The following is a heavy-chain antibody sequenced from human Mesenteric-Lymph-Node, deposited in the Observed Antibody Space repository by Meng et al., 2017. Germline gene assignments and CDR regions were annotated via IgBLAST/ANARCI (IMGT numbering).Heavy chain of an antibody. CDR1: GFTFDDYA. CDR2: ISGSGGST. CDR3: AKYCSGGSCYYMLDY. J-gene: IGHJ4*02. Sequence: GESLKISCAASGFTFDDYAMSWVRQAPGKGLEWVSAISGSGGSTYYADSVKGRFTISRDNSKNTLYLQMNSLRAEDTAVYYCAKYCSGGSCYYMLDYWGQGTLVTVSS. D-gene: IGHD2-15*01. V-gene: IGHV3-23*01.